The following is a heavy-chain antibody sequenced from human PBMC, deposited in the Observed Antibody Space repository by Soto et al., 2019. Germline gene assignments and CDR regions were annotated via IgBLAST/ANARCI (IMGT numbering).Heavy chain of an antibody. CDR2: IYYSGST. V-gene: IGHV4-39*01. J-gene: IGHJ5*02. CDR1: GGSISSSSYY. Sequence: SETLSLTCTVSGGSISSSSYYWGWIRQPPGKGLEWIGSIYYSGSTYYNPSLKSRVTISVDTSKNQFSLKLSSVTAADTAVYYCARHSLSWFDPWGQGTRVTVS. CDR3: ARHSLSWFDP.